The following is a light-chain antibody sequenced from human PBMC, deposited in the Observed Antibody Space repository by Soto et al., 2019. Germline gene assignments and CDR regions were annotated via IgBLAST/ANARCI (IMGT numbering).Light chain of an antibody. V-gene: IGKV3-20*01. CDR1: QSVSSSY. J-gene: IGKJ1*01. CDR3: QQYGSSPPGT. Sequence: EIVLTRSPGTLSLSPGERATLSCRASQSVSSSYLAWYQQKPGQAPRLLIYGASGRATGIPDRFSGSGSGTDFTLTISRLEPEDFAVYYCQQYGSSPPGTFGQGTKVDI. CDR2: GAS.